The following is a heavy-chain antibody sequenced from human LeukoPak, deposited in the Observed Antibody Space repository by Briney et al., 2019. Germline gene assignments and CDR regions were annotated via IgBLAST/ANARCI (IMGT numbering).Heavy chain of an antibody. D-gene: IGHD3-3*01. CDR1: GFTFSSYA. CDR2: ISGSGGST. Sequence: GGSLRLSCAASGFTFSSYAMSWVRHAPGKGLEWVSAISGSGGSTYYADSVKGRFTISRDNSKNTLYVQMNSLRAEDTAVYYCARAVDFWSGYPQPNWFDPWGQGTLVTVSS. J-gene: IGHJ5*02. CDR3: ARAVDFWSGYPQPNWFDP. V-gene: IGHV3-23*01.